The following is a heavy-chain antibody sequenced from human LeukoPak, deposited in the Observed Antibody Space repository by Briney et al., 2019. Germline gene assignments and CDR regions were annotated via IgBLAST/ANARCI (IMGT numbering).Heavy chain of an antibody. CDR3: ARGGDGIAAADNFDY. Sequence: PSETLSLTCTVSGGSISSYYWSWIRQPAGKGLEWIGRIYTSGSTNYNPSLKSRVTMSVDTSKNQFSLKLSSVTAADTAVYYCARGGDGIAAADNFDYWGQGTLVTVPS. CDR2: IYTSGST. J-gene: IGHJ4*02. V-gene: IGHV4-4*07. D-gene: IGHD6-13*01. CDR1: GGSISSYY.